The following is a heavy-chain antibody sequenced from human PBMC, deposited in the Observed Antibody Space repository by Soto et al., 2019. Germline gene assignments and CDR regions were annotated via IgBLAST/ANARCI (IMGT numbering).Heavy chain of an antibody. CDR3: ARNLMDYDILTGYYPNWFDP. CDR1: GYTFTGYA. Sequence: ASVKVSCKASGYTFTGYAMHWVRQAPGQRLEWMGWINAGNGNTKYSQKFQGRVTITRDTSASTAYMELSSLRSEDTAVYYCARNLMDYDILTGYYPNWFDPWGQGTLVTVSS. J-gene: IGHJ5*02. CDR2: INAGNGNT. V-gene: IGHV1-3*01. D-gene: IGHD3-9*01.